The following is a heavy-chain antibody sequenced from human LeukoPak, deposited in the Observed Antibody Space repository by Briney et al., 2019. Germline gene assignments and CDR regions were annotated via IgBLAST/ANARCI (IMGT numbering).Heavy chain of an antibody. CDR2: ISGSGGST. Sequence: GGSLRLSCAASGFTFSSYNMNWVRQAPGKGLEWVSAISGSGGSTYYADSVKGRFTISRDNSKNTLYLQMNSLRAEDTAVYYCAKGGFGSSGWYYWGQGTLVTVSS. D-gene: IGHD6-19*01. CDR3: AKGGFGSSGWYY. V-gene: IGHV3-23*01. J-gene: IGHJ4*02. CDR1: GFTFSSYN.